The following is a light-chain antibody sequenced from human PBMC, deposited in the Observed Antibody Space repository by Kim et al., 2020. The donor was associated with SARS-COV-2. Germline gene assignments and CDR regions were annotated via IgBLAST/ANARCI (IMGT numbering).Light chain of an antibody. J-gene: IGLJ3*02. V-gene: IGLV3-19*01. CDR3: NSRYSSGRHGV. CDR2: GRN. CDR1: SLRSYF. Sequence: ALGQTVKITGQGDSLRSYFASWYQQKPGQAPIIVMYGRNIRPSAIPDRFSGSRLGNTASLTITGAQAEDEADYYCNSRYSSGRHGVFGGGTQLTVL.